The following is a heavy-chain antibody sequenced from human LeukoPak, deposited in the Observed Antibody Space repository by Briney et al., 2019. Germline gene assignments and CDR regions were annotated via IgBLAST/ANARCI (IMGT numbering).Heavy chain of an antibody. CDR1: GGSISSSNW. D-gene: IGHD4-17*01. V-gene: IGHV4-4*02. Sequence: SETLSLTCAVSGGSISSSNWWSWVRQPPGKGLEWIGEIYHSGSTNYNPSLKSRVTISVDKSKNQFSLKLSSVPAADTAVYYCANRYDYGDHDAFDIWGQGTMVTVSS. CDR2: IYHSGST. J-gene: IGHJ3*02. CDR3: ANRYDYGDHDAFDI.